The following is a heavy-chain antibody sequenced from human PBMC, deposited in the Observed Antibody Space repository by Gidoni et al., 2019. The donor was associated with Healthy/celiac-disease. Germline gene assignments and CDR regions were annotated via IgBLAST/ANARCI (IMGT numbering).Heavy chain of an antibody. CDR2: IIPSLGIA. V-gene: IGHV1-69*04. Sequence: QVQLVQSGAEVTKPGSSVKVSCKASGGTFSSYAISWVRQAPGQGLEWMGRIIPSLGIANYVQKCQGRVTITAEKSTSTAYMELSSLRSEDTAVYYCARGQDSYSSGTHLYGMDVWGQGTTVTVSS. J-gene: IGHJ6*02. CDR1: GGTFSSYA. CDR3: ARGQDSYSSGTHLYGMDV. D-gene: IGHD6-25*01.